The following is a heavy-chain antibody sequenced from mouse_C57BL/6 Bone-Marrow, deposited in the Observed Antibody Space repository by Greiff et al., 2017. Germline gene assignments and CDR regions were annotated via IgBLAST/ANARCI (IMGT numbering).Heavy chain of an antibody. CDR2: INPSSGYT. V-gene: IGHV1-7*01. Sequence: VQLVESGAELAKPGASVKLSCKASGYTFTSYWMHWVKQRPGQGLEWIGYINPSSGYTKYNQKFKDKATLTADKSSSTAYMQLSSLTYEDSAVYYGARSYYYGSSHDYYAMDYWGQGTSVTVSS. CDR1: GYTFTSYW. CDR3: ARSYYYGSSHDYYAMDY. J-gene: IGHJ4*01. D-gene: IGHD1-1*01.